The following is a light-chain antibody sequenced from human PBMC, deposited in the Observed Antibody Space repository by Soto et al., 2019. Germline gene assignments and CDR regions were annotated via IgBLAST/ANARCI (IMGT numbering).Light chain of an antibody. CDR1: SSDVGGYNY. CDR3: RSYTSSSTLDVV. V-gene: IGLV2-14*01. J-gene: IGLJ2*01. CDR2: DVS. Sequence: QSALTQPASVSGSPGQSITISCTGTSSDVGGYNYVSWYQQHPGKAPKLMIYDVSNRPSGDSNRFSGSKSGNTASLTISGLQAEDEADYFCRSYTSSSTLDVVFGGGTKLTVL.